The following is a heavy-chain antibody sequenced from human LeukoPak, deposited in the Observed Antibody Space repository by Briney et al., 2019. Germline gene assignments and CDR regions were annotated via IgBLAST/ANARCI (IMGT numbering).Heavy chain of an antibody. V-gene: IGHV3-64D*06. J-gene: IGHJ4*02. CDR2: ISSNGDNT. Sequence: RGSLRLSCSVSGFTFSTYVMHWVRQAPGKGLEYVSAISSNGDNTYYADSVKGRFTISRDNSKNTLYLQMSSLRADDTAVYYCVRGTGYWGQGTLVTVSS. CDR1: GFTFSTYV. CDR3: VRGTGY.